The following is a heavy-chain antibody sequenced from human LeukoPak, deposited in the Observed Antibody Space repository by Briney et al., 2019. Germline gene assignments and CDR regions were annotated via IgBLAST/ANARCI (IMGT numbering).Heavy chain of an antibody. Sequence: SGPALVKPTQTLTLTSTFTGLSLSTSGMCVSWIRQPPGKALEWLARIDWDDDKYYSTSLKTRLTISKDTSKNQVVLTMTNMDPVDTATYYCARIRGGSGSYYWGYYYYYMDGWGKGTTVTVSS. D-gene: IGHD3-10*01. CDR3: ARIRGGSGSYYWGYYYYYMDG. V-gene: IGHV2-70*11. CDR2: IDWDDDK. J-gene: IGHJ6*03. CDR1: GLSLSTSGMC.